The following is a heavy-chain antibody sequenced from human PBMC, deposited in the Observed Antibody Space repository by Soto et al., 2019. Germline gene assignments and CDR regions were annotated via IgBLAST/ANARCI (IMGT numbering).Heavy chain of an antibody. CDR3: ARDRYGSGSPIE. V-gene: IGHV3-74*01. J-gene: IGHJ4*02. D-gene: IGHD3-10*01. CDR2: INSDGSST. Sequence: EVQLVGSGGGLVQPGGSLRLSCAASGFTFSSYWMHWVRQAPGKGLVWVSRINSDGSSTSHADSVKGRFTISRDNAKNRLYLQMNSLRAEDTAVYYCARDRYGSGSPIEWGQGTLVTVSS. CDR1: GFTFSSYW.